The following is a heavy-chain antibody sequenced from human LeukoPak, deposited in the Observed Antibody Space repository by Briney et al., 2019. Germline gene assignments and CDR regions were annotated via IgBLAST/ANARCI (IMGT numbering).Heavy chain of an antibody. CDR2: INPNSGGT. Sequence: ASVKVSCKASGYTFTGYYMHWVRQAPGQGLEWMGWINPNSGGTNYAQKFQGRVTMTRDTSISAAYMELSRLRSDDTAVHYCARLYDILTGYSSADDAFDIWGQGTMVTVSS. CDR1: GYTFTGYY. D-gene: IGHD3-9*01. V-gene: IGHV1-2*02. CDR3: ARLYDILTGYSSADDAFDI. J-gene: IGHJ3*02.